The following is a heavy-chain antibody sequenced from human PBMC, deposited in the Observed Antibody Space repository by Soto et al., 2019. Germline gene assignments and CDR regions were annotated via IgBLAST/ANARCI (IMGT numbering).Heavy chain of an antibody. V-gene: IGHV4-59*01. CDR1: GGSISSYY. CDR2: IYYSGSS. CDR3: ARWLRPYYFDY. J-gene: IGHJ4*02. D-gene: IGHD5-12*01. Sequence: PSETLSLTCTVSGGSISSYYWSWIRQPPGKGLEWIGCIYYSGSSNYNPSLKSRVTISVGTSKNQFSLKLSSVTAADTAVYYCARWLRPYYFDYWGQGTLVTVSS.